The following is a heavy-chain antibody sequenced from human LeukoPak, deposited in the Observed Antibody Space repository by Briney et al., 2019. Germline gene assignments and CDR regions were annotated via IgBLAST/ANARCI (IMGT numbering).Heavy chain of an antibody. V-gene: IGHV4-34*01. J-gene: IGHJ4*02. Sequence: SETLSLTCAVYGVSFSGYYWSWVRQPPGKGLEWIGEINHSGSTNYNPSLKSRVTISVDTSKNQFSLKLSSVTAADTAVYYCARVWSGYYRNLDYWGQGTLVTVSS. CDR1: GVSFSGYY. CDR3: ARVWSGYYRNLDY. CDR2: INHSGST. D-gene: IGHD3-3*01.